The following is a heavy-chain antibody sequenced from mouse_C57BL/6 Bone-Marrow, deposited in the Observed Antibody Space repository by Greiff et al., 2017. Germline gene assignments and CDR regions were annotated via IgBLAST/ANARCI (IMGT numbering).Heavy chain of an antibody. J-gene: IGHJ2*01. V-gene: IGHV1-69*01. CDR2: IDPSDSYT. CDR3: AREGYDYYFDY. D-gene: IGHD2-4*01. Sequence: VQLQQPGAELVMPGASVKLSCKASGYTFTSYWMHWVKQRPGQGLEWIGEIDPSDSYTNYNQKFKGKSTLTVDKSSSTAYMQLSSLTSEDSAVYYCAREGYDYYFDYWGQGTTLTVSS. CDR1: GYTFTSYW.